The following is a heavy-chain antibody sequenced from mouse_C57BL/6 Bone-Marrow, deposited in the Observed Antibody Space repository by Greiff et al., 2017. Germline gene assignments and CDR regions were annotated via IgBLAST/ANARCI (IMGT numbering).Heavy chain of an antibody. CDR2: INPNDGTT. CDR1: GYSFTDYN. Sequence: EVQLQQSGPELVKPGASVKISCKASGYSFTDYNMNWVKQSNGKSLEWIGVINPNDGTTSYNQKFKGKATLTVDQSSSTAYMQLNSLTSEDSAVCYCARSGVVATDWYFDVWGRGTTVTVSS. V-gene: IGHV1-39*01. CDR3: ARSGVVATDWYFDV. J-gene: IGHJ1*03. D-gene: IGHD1-1*01.